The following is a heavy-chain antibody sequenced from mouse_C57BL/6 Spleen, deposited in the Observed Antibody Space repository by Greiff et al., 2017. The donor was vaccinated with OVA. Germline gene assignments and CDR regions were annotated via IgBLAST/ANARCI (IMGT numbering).Heavy chain of an antibody. J-gene: IGHJ2*01. CDR3: ARRGFNWVYFDC. V-gene: IGHV14-2*01. D-gene: IGHD4-1*01. CDR1: GFNFTDYY. Sequence: EVQLQQSGAELVKPGASVKLSCTASGFNFTDYYMHWVKQRTEQGLEWIGRIDPEDGETKYAQKFQGKATMTADTSSSTAYLQLSSLTSEDSAVYYCARRGFNWVYFDCWGKGTTLTVSS. CDR2: IDPEDGET.